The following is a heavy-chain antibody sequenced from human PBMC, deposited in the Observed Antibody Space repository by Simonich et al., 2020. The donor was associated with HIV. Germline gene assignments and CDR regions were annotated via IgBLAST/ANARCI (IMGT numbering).Heavy chain of an antibody. D-gene: IGHD3-10*01. J-gene: IGHJ4*02. CDR3: ARKGGGRGVYYFDY. CDR1: GGTFSSFA. V-gene: IGHV1-69*13. Sequence: QVQLVQSGAEVKKPGSSVKVSCKASGGTFSSFAISWVRQAPGLGLEWVGRITPIFGTANYAQMFQGRVTITADESTSTAYMELSSLRSEDTGIYYCARKGGGRGVYYFDYWGQGTLVTVSS. CDR2: ITPIFGTA.